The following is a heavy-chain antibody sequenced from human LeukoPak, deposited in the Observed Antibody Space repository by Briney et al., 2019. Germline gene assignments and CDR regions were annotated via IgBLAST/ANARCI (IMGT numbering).Heavy chain of an antibody. CDR2: INHSGST. V-gene: IGHV4-34*01. Sequence: SETLSLTRAVYGGSFSGYYWSWIRQPPGKGLEWIGEINHSGSTNYSPSLKSRVTISVDTSKNQFSLKLSSVTAADTAVYYCARGLDLSYGAYYYGMDVWGQGTTVTVSS. J-gene: IGHJ6*02. CDR1: GGSFSGYY. CDR3: ARGLDLSYGAYYYGMDV. D-gene: IGHD4/OR15-4a*01.